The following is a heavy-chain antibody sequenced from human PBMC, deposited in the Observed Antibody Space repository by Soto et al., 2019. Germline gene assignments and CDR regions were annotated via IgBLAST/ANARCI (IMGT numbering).Heavy chain of an antibody. CDR3: ATGGGRFNYGMDV. Sequence: PSETLSLTCTVSGGSISSGDYYWSWIRQPPGKGLEWIGYIYYSGYTNYNPSLKSRVTISVDTSKNQLSLKLSSVTAADTAVYYCATGGGRFNYGMDVWGQGTTVTVS. CDR1: GGSISSGDYY. D-gene: IGHD3-10*01. J-gene: IGHJ6*02. V-gene: IGHV4-61*08. CDR2: IYYSGYT.